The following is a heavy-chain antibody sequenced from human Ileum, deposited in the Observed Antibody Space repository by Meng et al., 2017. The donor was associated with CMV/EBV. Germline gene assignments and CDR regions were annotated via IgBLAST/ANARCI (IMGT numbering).Heavy chain of an antibody. CDR3: AGGLWSGYYRYYYYGMDV. V-gene: IGHV1-69*05. J-gene: IGHJ6*02. D-gene: IGHD3-3*01. Sequence: TFSSYAISWVRQAPGQGLEWMGGIIPIFGTANYAQKFQGRVTITTDESTSTAYMELSSLRSEDTAVYYCAGGLWSGYYRYYYYGMDVWGQGTTVTVSS. CDR1: TFSSYA. CDR2: IIPIFGTA.